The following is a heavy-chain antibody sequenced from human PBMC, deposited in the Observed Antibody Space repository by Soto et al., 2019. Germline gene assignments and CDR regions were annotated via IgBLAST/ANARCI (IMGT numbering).Heavy chain of an antibody. CDR3: ARGAAPGDF. D-gene: IGHD6-13*01. V-gene: IGHV4-59*01. J-gene: IGHJ4*02. CDR1: GDSFSDYY. CDR2: IFYSGST. Sequence: QVQLQESGPGLVKPSETLSLTCTVSGDSFSDYYWSWIRQPPGRGLEWIGYIFYSGSTNYNPSLKGRATMSLDTSKTQFSLNLSSVTAADTAVYYCARGAAPGDFWGQGTLVTVSS.